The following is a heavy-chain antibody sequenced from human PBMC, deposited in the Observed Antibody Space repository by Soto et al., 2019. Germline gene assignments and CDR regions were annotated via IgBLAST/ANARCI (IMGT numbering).Heavy chain of an antibody. V-gene: IGHV3-21*01. D-gene: IGHD5-12*01. J-gene: IGHJ3*02. CDR3: AVGEWLQPLSAFDI. CDR1: GFNFSSYS. CDR2: ISSSSSYI. Sequence: GGSLRLSCAASGFNFSSYSMNWVRQAPGKGLEWVSSISSSSSYIYYADSVKGRFTISRDNAKNSLYLQMNSLRAEDTAVYYCAVGEWLQPLSAFDIWGQGTMVTVSS.